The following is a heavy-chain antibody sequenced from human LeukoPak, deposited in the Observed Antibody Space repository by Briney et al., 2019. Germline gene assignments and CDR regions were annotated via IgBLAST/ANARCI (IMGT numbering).Heavy chain of an antibody. CDR2: IKQDGSDK. V-gene: IGHV3-7*01. J-gene: IGHJ3*02. Sequence: GGSLRLSCAASGFTFSNYWMAWVRQAPGKGLEWVANIKQDGSDKYYVPSVRGRFTISRDNAKNSLYLQMNSLRAEDTAVYYCAREYSSSSGRAFDIWGQGTMVTVSS. CDR1: GFTFSNYW. CDR3: AREYSSSSGRAFDI. D-gene: IGHD6-6*01.